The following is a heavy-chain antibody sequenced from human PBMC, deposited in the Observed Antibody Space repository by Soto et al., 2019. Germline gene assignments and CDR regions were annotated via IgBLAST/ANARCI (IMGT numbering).Heavy chain of an antibody. CDR1: GGSISSSNW. V-gene: IGHV4-4*02. Sequence: SETLSLTCAGSGGSISSSNWWSWVRQPPGKGLEWIGEIDHSGSTNYNPSLKSRVTISVDKSKNQFSLKLSSVTAADTAVYYCARGPVVAATQVNYYNYGMDVWGQGTTVTVSS. CDR3: ARGPVVAATQVNYYNYGMDV. J-gene: IGHJ6*02. D-gene: IGHD2-15*01. CDR2: IDHSGST.